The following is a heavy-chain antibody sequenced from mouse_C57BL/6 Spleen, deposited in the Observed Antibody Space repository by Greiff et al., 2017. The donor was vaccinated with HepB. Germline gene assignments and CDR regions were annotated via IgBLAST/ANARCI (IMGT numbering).Heavy chain of an antibody. D-gene: IGHD1-1*01. CDR3: ARLGYGSSYNY. J-gene: IGHJ2*01. V-gene: IGHV1-26*01. Sequence: EVQLQQSGPELVKPGASVKISCKASGYTFTDYYMNWVKQSHGKSLEWIGDINPNHGGTSYNQKFKGKATFTVDKSSSTAYMELRSLTSEDSAVYYCARLGYGSSYNYWGQGTTLTVSS. CDR1: GYTFTDYY. CDR2: INPNHGGT.